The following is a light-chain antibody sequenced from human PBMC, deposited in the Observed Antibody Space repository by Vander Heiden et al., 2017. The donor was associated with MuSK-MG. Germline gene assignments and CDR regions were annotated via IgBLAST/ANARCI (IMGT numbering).Light chain of an antibody. J-gene: IGKJ2*01. Sequence: DIQMTQSPSTLSASVGDRVTITCRASQSISSWLAWYQQKPGKAPKLLIYDASSLQSGVPSRFSGSGPGTEFTLTISSLQPDDFATYYCQQYNSYSQDTFGQGTKLEIK. CDR3: QQYNSYSQDT. CDR1: QSISSW. CDR2: DAS. V-gene: IGKV1-5*01.